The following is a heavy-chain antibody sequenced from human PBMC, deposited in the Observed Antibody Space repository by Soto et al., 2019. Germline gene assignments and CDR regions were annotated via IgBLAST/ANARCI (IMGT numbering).Heavy chain of an antibody. V-gene: IGHV3-73*01. J-gene: IGHJ6*03. Sequence: EVQLVESGGGLVQPGGSLKLSCAASGFTFSGSAMHWVRQASGKGLEWVGRIRSKANSYATAYAASVKGRFTISRDDSKNTAYRKMNSLTTEDTAVYYCTRAKLLDPYYDYDYMYVWGKGTTVTFSS. CDR3: TRAKLLDPYYDYDYMYV. CDR2: IRSKANSYAT. D-gene: IGHD2-15*01. CDR1: GFTFSGSA.